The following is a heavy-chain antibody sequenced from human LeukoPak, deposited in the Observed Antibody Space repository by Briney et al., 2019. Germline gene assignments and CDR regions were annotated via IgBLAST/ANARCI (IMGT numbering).Heavy chain of an antibody. D-gene: IGHD3-10*01. J-gene: IGHJ4*02. CDR2: INHSGST. Sequence: SETLSLTCAVYGGSFSGYYWSWIRQPPGKGLEWIGEINHSGSTNYNPSLKSRVTISVDTSKNQFSLKLSSVTAADTAVYYCARMGWFGELDLFYFDYWGQGTLVTVSS. V-gene: IGHV4-34*01. CDR1: GGSFSGYY. CDR3: ARMGWFGELDLFYFDY.